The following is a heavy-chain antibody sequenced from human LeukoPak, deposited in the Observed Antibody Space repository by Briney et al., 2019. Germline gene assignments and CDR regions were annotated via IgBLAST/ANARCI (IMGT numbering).Heavy chain of an antibody. J-gene: IGHJ4*02. V-gene: IGHV3-11*01. Sequence: GGSLRLSCAASGFTFSDYYMSWIRQAPGKGLEWVSYISSSGSTIYYADSVKGRFTISRDNAKNTLYLHMNSLRAEDTAVYYCAKLGNFASGSYSDWGQGTLVTVSS. D-gene: IGHD3-10*01. CDR1: GFTFSDYY. CDR3: AKLGNFASGSYSD. CDR2: ISSSGSTI.